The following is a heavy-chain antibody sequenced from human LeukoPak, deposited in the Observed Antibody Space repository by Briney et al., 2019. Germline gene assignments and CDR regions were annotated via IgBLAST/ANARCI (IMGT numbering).Heavy chain of an antibody. CDR1: GGSISSGDYY. J-gene: IGHJ4*02. V-gene: IGHV4-30-4*01. Sequence: PSETLSLTCTVSGGSISSGDYYWSWIRQPPGKGLEWIGYIYYSGSTYYNPSLKSRVTISVDTSKNQFSLKLSSVTAADTAVYYCARFVDGRVSSWFGEFPPATFDYRGQGTLVTVSS. CDR3: ARFVDGRVSSWFGEFPPATFDY. CDR2: IYYSGST. D-gene: IGHD3-10*01.